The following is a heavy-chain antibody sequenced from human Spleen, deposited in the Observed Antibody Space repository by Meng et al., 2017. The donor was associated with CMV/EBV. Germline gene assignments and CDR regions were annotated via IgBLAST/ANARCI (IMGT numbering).Heavy chain of an antibody. CDR3: ARVAAAGPIDY. CDR1: GYTFTSYD. Sequence: ASVKVSCKASGYTFTSYDINWVRQATGQGLEWMGWMNPNSGNTGYAQKFQGRVTMTRNTSISTAYMALSRLRSDDTAVYYCARVAAAGPIDYWGQGTLVTVSS. J-gene: IGHJ4*02. D-gene: IGHD6-13*01. CDR2: MNPNSGNT. V-gene: IGHV1-8*01.